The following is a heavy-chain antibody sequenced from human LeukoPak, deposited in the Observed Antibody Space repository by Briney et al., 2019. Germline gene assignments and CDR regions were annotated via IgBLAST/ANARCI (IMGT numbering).Heavy chain of an antibody. D-gene: IGHD3-10*01. J-gene: IGHJ4*02. Sequence: GGSLRLSCAASGFTFSSYWMHWVRQAPGKGLVWVSRINSDGSSTGYAASVKGRFTISRDNAKRTLYLQMNSMRAEETAVSYCARAPGSVSNYWGQGTLVTVSS. CDR3: ARAPGSVSNY. V-gene: IGHV3-74*01. CDR1: GFTFSSYW. CDR2: INSDGSST.